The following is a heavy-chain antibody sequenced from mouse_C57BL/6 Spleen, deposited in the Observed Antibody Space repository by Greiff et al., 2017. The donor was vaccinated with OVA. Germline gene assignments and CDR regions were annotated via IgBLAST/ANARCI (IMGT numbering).Heavy chain of an antibody. Sequence: EVKLVESGGGLVKPGGSLKLSCAASGFTFSSYAMSWVRQTPEKRLEWVATISDGGSYTYYPDNVKGRFTISRDNAKNNLYLQMSHLKSEDTAMYYCARDRQPGPATYYFDYWGQGTTLTVSS. V-gene: IGHV5-4*01. J-gene: IGHJ2*01. D-gene: IGHD4-1*01. CDR2: ISDGGSYT. CDR1: GFTFSSYA. CDR3: ARDRQPGPATYYFDY.